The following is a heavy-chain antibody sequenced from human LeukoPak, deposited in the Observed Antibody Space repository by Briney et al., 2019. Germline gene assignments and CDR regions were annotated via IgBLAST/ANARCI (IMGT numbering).Heavy chain of an antibody. CDR1: GYTFTGYY. CDR2: INPNSGGT. Sequence: ASVKVSCKASGYTFTGYYMHWVRQAPGQGLEWMGWINPNSGGTNYAQKFQGRVTMTRDTSISTAYMELSRLRPDDTAVYYCASVQGKNRYYYYYYGMDVWGQGTTVTVSS. J-gene: IGHJ6*02. CDR3: ASVQGKNRYYYYYYGMDV. V-gene: IGHV1-2*02. D-gene: IGHD3-10*01.